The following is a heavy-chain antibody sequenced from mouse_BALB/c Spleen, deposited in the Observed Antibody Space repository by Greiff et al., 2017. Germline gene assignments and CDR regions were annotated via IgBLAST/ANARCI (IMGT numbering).Heavy chain of an antibody. Sequence: VQVVESGPGLVAPSQSLSITCTVSGFSLTSYGVHWVRQPPGKGLEWLGVIWAGGSTNYNSALMSRLSISKDNSKSQVFLKMNSLQTDDTAMYYCSRGDGGNYSFAYWGQGTLVTVSA. V-gene: IGHV2-9*02. D-gene: IGHD2-1*01. CDR3: SRGDGGNYSFAY. CDR1: GFSLTSYG. CDR2: IWAGGST. J-gene: IGHJ3*01.